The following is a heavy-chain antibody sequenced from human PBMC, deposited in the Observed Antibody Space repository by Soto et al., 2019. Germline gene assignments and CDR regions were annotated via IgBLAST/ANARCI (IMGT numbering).Heavy chain of an antibody. Sequence: EVQLVESGGGLVQPGGSLKLSCAASGFTFSTHSMNWVRQAPGRGLEWVSYIHSSSSWEVYADSVRGRFTVSRDNAKNSLYLQMSSLRAEDTAVYYCVFDFWLVPTVRGKGTTVTVSS. CDR1: GFTFSTHS. D-gene: IGHD3-3*01. J-gene: IGHJ6*04. V-gene: IGHV3-48*01. CDR2: IHSSSSWE. CDR3: VFDFWLVPTV.